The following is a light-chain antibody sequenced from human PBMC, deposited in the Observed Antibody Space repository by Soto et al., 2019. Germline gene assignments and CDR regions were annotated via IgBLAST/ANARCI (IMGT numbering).Light chain of an antibody. Sequence: DIQMTQSPPSLSASVGDRVTITCQASQDIGNSLNWFQHKPGKAPNLVIYDASILEIGVPSRFRGSGSAPAFTLTIVSLRPADIATYYCQKSDHLPLFGPGTKVESK. J-gene: IGKJ3*01. CDR1: QDIGNS. V-gene: IGKV1-33*01. CDR2: DAS. CDR3: QKSDHLPL.